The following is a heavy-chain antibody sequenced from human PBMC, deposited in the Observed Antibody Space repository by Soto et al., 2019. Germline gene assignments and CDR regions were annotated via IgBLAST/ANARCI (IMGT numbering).Heavy chain of an antibody. CDR3: AKDYGLWFGEWDNSMDV. CDR1: GFTFSSYA. D-gene: IGHD3-10*01. CDR2: ISGSGGST. Sequence: SGGSLRLSCAASGFTFSSYAMSWVRQAPGKGLEWVSAISGSGGSTYYADSVKGRFTISRDNSKNTLYLQMNSLRAEDTAVYYCAKDYGLWFGEWDNSMDVWGQGTTVTVSS. J-gene: IGHJ6*02. V-gene: IGHV3-23*01.